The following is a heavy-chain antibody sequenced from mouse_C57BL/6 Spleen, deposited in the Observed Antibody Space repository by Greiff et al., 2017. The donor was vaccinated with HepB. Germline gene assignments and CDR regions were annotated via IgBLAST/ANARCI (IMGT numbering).Heavy chain of an antibody. Sequence: EVKLQESGGGLVKPGGSLKLSCAASGFTFSSYTMSWVRQTPEKRLEWVATISGGGGNTYYPDSVKGRFTISRDNAKNTLYLQMSSLRSEDTALYYCARRVYYAMDYWGQGTSVTVSS. CDR3: ARRVYYAMDY. CDR2: ISGGGGNT. CDR1: GFTFSSYT. V-gene: IGHV5-9*01. J-gene: IGHJ4*01.